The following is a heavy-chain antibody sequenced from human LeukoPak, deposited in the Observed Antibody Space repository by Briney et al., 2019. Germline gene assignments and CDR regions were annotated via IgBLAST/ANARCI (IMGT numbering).Heavy chain of an antibody. CDR2: ITASSTAI. D-gene: IGHD3-9*01. CDR1: GFTFNTYT. Sequence: GSLRLSCAASGFTFNTYTMNWVRQAPGKGLEWVSSITASSTAIYSADSVKGRFTISRDNAKNFLYLQMNSLRAEDTAVYYCARTYYDILTGYNPYFDYWGQGILVTVSS. J-gene: IGHJ4*02. V-gene: IGHV3-21*01. CDR3: ARTYYDILTGYNPYFDY.